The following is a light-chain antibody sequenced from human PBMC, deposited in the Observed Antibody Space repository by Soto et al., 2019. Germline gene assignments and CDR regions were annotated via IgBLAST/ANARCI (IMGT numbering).Light chain of an antibody. V-gene: IGLV1-47*02. CDR3: AAWDASLSGHV. CDR2: SDD. J-gene: IGLJ1*01. CDR1: SSNIGSYP. Sequence: QSVLTQSPSASGTPGQRVTISCYGSSSNIGSYPVYWYQQLPGTAPKLLINSDDQRPSGVPDRFSASKSGTSASLAISGLRSEDEDDYYCAAWDASLSGHVFGAGTKV.